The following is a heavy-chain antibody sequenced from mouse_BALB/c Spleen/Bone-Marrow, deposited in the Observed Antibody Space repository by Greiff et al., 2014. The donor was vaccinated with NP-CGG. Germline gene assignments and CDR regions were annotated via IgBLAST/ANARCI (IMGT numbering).Heavy chain of an antibody. Sequence: EVQLVESGGGLVQPGGSLKLSCATSGFTFRDYYMYWVRQTPEKRLEWVAYISNGGGSTCYPDTVKGRFTISRDNAKNTLYLQMSRLKSEDTAMYYCARQGTLDYWGQGTSVTVSS. CDR3: ARQGTLDY. CDR1: GFTFRDYY. CDR2: ISNGGGST. J-gene: IGHJ4*01. V-gene: IGHV5-12*02.